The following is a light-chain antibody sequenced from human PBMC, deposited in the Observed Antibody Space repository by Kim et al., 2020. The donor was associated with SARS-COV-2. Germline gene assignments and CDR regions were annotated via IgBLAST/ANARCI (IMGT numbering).Light chain of an antibody. CDR2: RAS. J-gene: IGKJ2*01. CDR1: QTIRSW. CDR3: QQYDDYPMYT. V-gene: IGKV1-5*03. Sequence: DIQMTQSPSTLSASVGDRVTITCRASQTIRSWLAWYQQKPGEPPKLLIYRASILQRGVPSRFSGSGSGTEFTLSISSLQPDDFATHYCQQYDDYPMYTFGQGTKLEI.